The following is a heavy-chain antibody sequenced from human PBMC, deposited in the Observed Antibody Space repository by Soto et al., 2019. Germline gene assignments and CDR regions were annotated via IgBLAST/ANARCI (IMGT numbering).Heavy chain of an antibody. V-gene: IGHV4-31*03. Sequence: SETLSLTCTVSGGSITSGDYYWSWIRQHPEKGLEWIGYISYRGRTYYNPSLKSRVTISVDRSKNQFSLKLSSVTAADTAVYYCARGGRYYYGNWFDPWGQGTLVTVSS. CDR3: ARGGRYYYGNWFDP. J-gene: IGHJ5*02. CDR2: ISYRGRT. D-gene: IGHD3-10*01. CDR1: GGSITSGDYY.